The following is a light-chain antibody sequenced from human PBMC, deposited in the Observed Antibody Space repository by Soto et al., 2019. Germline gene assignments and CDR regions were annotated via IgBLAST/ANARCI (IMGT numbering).Light chain of an antibody. CDR3: QQYGRSPPLFT. CDR2: GAS. J-gene: IGKJ3*01. V-gene: IGKV3-20*01. CDR1: QSVSSSY. Sequence: EIVLTQSPGTLSLSPGERATLSCRASQSVSSSYLAWYQQKPGQAPRLLIYGASSRATGIPDRFSGSGSGTDFTLTISRLEPEDCAVYYCQQYGRSPPLFTFGPGTKVDIK.